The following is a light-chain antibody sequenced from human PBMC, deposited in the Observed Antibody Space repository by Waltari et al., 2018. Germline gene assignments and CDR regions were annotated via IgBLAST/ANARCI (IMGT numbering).Light chain of an antibody. J-gene: IGKJ3*01. CDR1: QSVSSD. CDR2: TTS. CDR3: QQTYSAPFT. Sequence: DIQMTQFPPSLSASVGDRVTITCRTSQSVSSDLNWYQHQPGKAPKLLIYTTSNLQSWVPSRFSASGTGTAFTLTISGLQPEDFASYYCQQTYSAPFTFGPGTTVDVK. V-gene: IGKV1-39*01.